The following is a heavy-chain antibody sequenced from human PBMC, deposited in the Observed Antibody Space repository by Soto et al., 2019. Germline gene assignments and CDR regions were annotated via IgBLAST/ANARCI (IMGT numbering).Heavy chain of an antibody. J-gene: IGHJ4*02. CDR2: ISGSGGSP. CDR3: AKDPQEWIQSRFDS. D-gene: IGHD5-18*01. Sequence: HPGGSLRLSCAASGFTFSTYTMSWVRQAPGKGLEWVSVISGSGGSPSYADSVQGRFTISRDNPKNTLYLQMSSLRVEDTAMYYCAKDPQEWIQSRFDSWGQGTLVTVSS. V-gene: IGHV3-23*01. CDR1: GFTFSTYT.